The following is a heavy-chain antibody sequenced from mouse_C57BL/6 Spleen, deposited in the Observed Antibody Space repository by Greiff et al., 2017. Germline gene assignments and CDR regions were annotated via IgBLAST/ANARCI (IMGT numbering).Heavy chain of an antibody. CDR2: INPNNGGT. CDR3: ARDYYGMDY. J-gene: IGHJ4*01. V-gene: IGHV1-26*01. Sequence: VQLQQSGPELVKPGASVKISCKASGYTFTDYYMNWVKQSHGKSLEWIGDINPNNGGTSYNQKFKGKATLTVDKSSSTAYMELRSLTSEDSAVYYCARDYYGMDYWGQGTSVTVSS. CDR1: GYTFTDYY.